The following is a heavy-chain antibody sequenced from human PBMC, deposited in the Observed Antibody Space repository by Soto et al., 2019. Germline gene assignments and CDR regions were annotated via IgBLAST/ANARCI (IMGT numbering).Heavy chain of an antibody. V-gene: IGHV3-23*01. CDR1: EFAFTAFA. Sequence: GGSLRLSCTASEFAFTAFAISWVRQAPGMGLEWVSGVSGSGLSQYYADSVKGRFTISRDNSNNTVYLQMNSLRAEDTAIYYCAKDGTFSGNYYFDQWGPGTLVTVSS. D-gene: IGHD1-26*01. CDR3: AKDGTFSGNYYFDQ. CDR2: VSGSGLSQ. J-gene: IGHJ4*02.